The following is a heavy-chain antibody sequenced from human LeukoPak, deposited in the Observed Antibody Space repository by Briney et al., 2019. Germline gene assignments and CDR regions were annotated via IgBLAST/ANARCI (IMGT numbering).Heavy chain of an antibody. V-gene: IGHV4-4*07. CDR2: IFSSGST. J-gene: IGHJ4*02. CDR3: ARVGYGGYGALDY. D-gene: IGHD4-23*01. CDR1: GESINNNY. Sequence: PSETLSLTCTVSGESINNNYWSWIRQPAGKGLEWIGRIFSSGSTLYNAPLKSRVTMSVDTSKSQFSLKLNSVTAADSAVYYCARVGYGGYGALDYWGQGTLVTVSS.